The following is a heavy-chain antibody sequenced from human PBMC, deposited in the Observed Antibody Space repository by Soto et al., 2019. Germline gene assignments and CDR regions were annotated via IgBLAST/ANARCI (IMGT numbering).Heavy chain of an antibody. CDR2: IYWDDDK. J-gene: IGHJ4*02. D-gene: IGHD1-26*01. Sequence: QITLKESGPTLVKPTQTLTLTCTFSGFSLSTSGVGVGWIRQPPGKALEWLALIYWDDDKRYSPSLKSRLTITKDNTKNQVVLTITHMDPVDTATYYCAHSGHTWLATSVDYWGQGTLVTVSS. CDR1: GFSLSTSGVG. V-gene: IGHV2-5*02. CDR3: AHSGHTWLATSVDY.